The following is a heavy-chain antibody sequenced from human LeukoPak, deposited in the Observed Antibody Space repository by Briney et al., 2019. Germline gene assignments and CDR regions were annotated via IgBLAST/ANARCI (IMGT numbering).Heavy chain of an antibody. CDR1: GFTFNTYG. V-gene: IGHV3-23*01. CDR3: ARSGLSRFGF. CDR2: ISGSGGST. J-gene: IGHJ4*02. D-gene: IGHD2/OR15-2a*01. Sequence: QTGGSLRLSCAASGFTFNTYGMNWVRQAPGKGLEWVSAISGSGGSTYYADSVKGRFTISRDNSRNTLYLQMNSLRAEDTAVYYCARSGLSRFGFWGQGTLVTVSS.